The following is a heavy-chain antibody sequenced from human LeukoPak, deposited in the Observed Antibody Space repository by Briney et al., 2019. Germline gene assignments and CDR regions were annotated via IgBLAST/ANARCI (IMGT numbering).Heavy chain of an antibody. Sequence: PSETLSLTCTVSGGSTSSYYWSWIRQPPGKGLEWIGHIYYSGSTNYNPSLKSRVTISVDTSKNQFSLNLSSVTAADTAVYYCARRRVGGSFDYWGQGTLVTVSS. CDR2: IYYSGST. D-gene: IGHD1-26*01. J-gene: IGHJ4*02. CDR3: ARRRVGGSFDY. CDR1: GGSTSSYY. V-gene: IGHV4-59*08.